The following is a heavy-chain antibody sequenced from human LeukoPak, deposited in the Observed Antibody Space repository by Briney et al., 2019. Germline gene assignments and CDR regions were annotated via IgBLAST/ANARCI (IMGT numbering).Heavy chain of an antibody. CDR1: GYTFTGYY. V-gene: IGHV1-2*02. D-gene: IGHD3-10*01. CDR2: INPNSGGT. J-gene: IGHJ6*03. CDR3: ARDSYYGSGSWSDYYYYYMDV. Sequence: ASVKVSCKASGYTFTGYYMHWVRQAPGQGLEWMGWINPNSGGTNYAQKFQGRVTMTRDTSISTVYMELSRLRSDDTAVYYCARDSYYGSGSWSDYYYYYMDVWGKGTTVTVSS.